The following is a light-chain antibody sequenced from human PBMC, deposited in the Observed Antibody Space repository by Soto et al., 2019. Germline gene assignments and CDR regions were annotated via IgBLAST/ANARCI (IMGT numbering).Light chain of an antibody. CDR3: RQYNSWPPYT. V-gene: IGKV3-15*01. CDR2: DAS. J-gene: IGKJ2*01. CDR1: QSVSSK. Sequence: EILMTQSPATLSVSPGERVTLSCRASQSVSSKLAWYQQKPGQAPRLLIYDASTRATAIPARFSGSGSGAEFTLTISSLQSEDFAVYYCRQYNSWPPYTFGQGTKLEIK.